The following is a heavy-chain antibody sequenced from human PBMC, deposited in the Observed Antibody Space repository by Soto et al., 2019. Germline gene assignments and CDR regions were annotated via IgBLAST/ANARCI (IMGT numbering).Heavy chain of an antibody. CDR3: ARRGYSYGYDY. CDR2: ISSSGSTI. V-gene: IGHV3-48*03. D-gene: IGHD5-18*01. CDR1: GFTFSSYE. Sequence: GGSLRLSCAASGFTFSSYEMNWVRQAPGKGLEWVSYISSSGSTIYYADSVKGRFTISRDNAKNSLYLQMNSLRAEDTAFYYCARRGYSYGYDYWGQGTLVTVSS. J-gene: IGHJ4*02.